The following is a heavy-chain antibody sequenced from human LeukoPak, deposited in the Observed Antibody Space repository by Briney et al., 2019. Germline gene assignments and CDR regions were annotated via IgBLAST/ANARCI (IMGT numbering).Heavy chain of an antibody. J-gene: IGHJ4*02. D-gene: IGHD2-21*02. Sequence: SETLSLTCTVSGGSISSNSFYWGWIRQPPGKGPEWIGSIYYSGNTFYNPSLKSRVTISVDTSKNQFSLKLSSVTAADTAVYYCAGVVTAIHTFDYWAQGTLVTVSS. CDR2: IYYSGNT. CDR1: GGSISSNSFY. V-gene: IGHV4-39*01. CDR3: AGVVTAIHTFDY.